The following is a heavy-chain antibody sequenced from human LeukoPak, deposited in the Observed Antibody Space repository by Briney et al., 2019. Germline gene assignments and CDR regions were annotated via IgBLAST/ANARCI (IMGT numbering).Heavy chain of an antibody. CDR1: GFTFSTYS. CDR3: ARGTTGGYSPSH. Sequence: TGGSLRLSCAASGFTFSTYSMNWVRQAPGKGLKWVSSISGSSSYTFYADSVRGRFTISRDNAKNSLYLQMNSLRAEDTAVYYCARGTTGGYSPSHWGQGTLVTVSS. CDR2: ISGSSSYT. V-gene: IGHV3-21*01. D-gene: IGHD5-12*01. J-gene: IGHJ4*02.